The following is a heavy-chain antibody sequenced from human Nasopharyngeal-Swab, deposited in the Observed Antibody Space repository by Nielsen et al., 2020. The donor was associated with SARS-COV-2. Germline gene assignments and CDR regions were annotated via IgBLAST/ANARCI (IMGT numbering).Heavy chain of an antibody. CDR1: GYTFTGYY. CDR3: AREGSPHGGGGDCDV. D-gene: IGHD2-21*02. V-gene: IGHV1-2*06. Sequence: ASVKVSCKASGYTFTGYYMHWVRQAPGQGLEWMGRINPNSGGTNYAQKFQGRVTMTTDTSTSTAYMELRSLRSDDTAVYYCAREGSPHGGGGDCDVWGQGTTVTVSS. CDR2: INPNSGGT. J-gene: IGHJ6*02.